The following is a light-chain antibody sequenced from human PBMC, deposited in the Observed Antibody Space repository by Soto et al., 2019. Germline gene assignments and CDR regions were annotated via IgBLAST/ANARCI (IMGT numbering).Light chain of an antibody. CDR2: AAS. Sequence: DIQMTQSPSSLSASVGDRVTITCRASQGVSNYLAWYQQKPGKVPKLLIYAASTLQSGVPSRFSGSGSGTNITITINSLQPEDVANYYCQQYNSAPVRLGQGIKVK. J-gene: IGKJ1*01. CDR3: QQYNSAPVR. V-gene: IGKV1-27*01. CDR1: QGVSNY.